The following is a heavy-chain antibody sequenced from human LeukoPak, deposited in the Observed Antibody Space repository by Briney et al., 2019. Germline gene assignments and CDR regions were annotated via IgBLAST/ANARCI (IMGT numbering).Heavy chain of an antibody. V-gene: IGHV1-2*02. CDR3: ARDQWGVGAQEGDAFDI. J-gene: IGHJ3*02. CDR1: GYTFTGYY. Sequence: ASVKVSCKASGYTFTGYYMHWVRQAPGQGLEWMGWINPNSGGTNYAQKFQGRVTMTRDTSISTAYMELSRLRSDDTAVYYCARDQWGVGAQEGDAFDIWGQGTMVTVSS. D-gene: IGHD1-26*01. CDR2: INPNSGGT.